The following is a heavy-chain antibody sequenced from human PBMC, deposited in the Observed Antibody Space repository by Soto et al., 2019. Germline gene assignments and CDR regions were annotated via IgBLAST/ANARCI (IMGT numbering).Heavy chain of an antibody. Sequence: SETLSLTCAVSGGSISSSNWWSWVRQPPGKGLEWIGEIYHSGSTNYNPSLKSRVTISVDKSKNQFSLNLSSVTAADTAVYYCARAGVIPTIYYNYYAIDAWGQGTTVT. CDR3: ARAGVIPTIYYNYYAIDA. V-gene: IGHV4-4*02. CDR1: GGSISSSNW. D-gene: IGHD3-22*01. CDR2: IYHSGST. J-gene: IGHJ6*02.